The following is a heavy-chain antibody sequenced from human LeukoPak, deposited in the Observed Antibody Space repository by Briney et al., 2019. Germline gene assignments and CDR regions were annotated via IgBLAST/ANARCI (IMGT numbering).Heavy chain of an antibody. CDR3: ASGGGTYCRSTSCYGGEYFQH. D-gene: IGHD2-2*01. J-gene: IGHJ1*01. Sequence: PGGSLRLSCAASGFTFSNYGMHWVRQAPGKGLEWVALISYDGSFKSYADSVKGRFTISKDISKNTMYLQMNSLRAEDTAVYYCASGGGTYCRSTSCYGGEYFQHWGQGTLVIVSS. CDR1: GFTFSNYG. V-gene: IGHV3-30*03. CDR2: ISYDGSFK.